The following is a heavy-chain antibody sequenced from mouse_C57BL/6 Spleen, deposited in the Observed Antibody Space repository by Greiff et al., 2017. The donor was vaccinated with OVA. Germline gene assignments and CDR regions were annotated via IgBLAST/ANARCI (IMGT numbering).Heavy chain of an antibody. D-gene: IGHD4-1*01. CDR3: ARRWDERYFDV. V-gene: IGHV1-50*01. Sequence: QVQLQQPGAELVKPGASVKLSCKASGYTFTSYWMQWVKQRPGQGLEWIGEIDPSDSYTNYNQKFKGKATLTVDTSSSTAYMQLRSLTSEDSAVYFCARRWDERYFDVWGTGTTVTVSS. CDR1: GYTFTSYW. J-gene: IGHJ1*03. CDR2: IDPSDSYT.